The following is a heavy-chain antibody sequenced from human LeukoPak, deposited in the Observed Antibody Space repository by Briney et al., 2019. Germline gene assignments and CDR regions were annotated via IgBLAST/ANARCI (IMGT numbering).Heavy chain of an antibody. CDR2: IGGGDT. CDR1: GFDFSTYA. CDR3: AKDGQSFNSMWDYLDS. Sequence: GGSMRLSCAASGFDFSTYAMSWVRQAPGKGLEWVSGIGGGDTHYADSVKGRFTISRDNSKSTVELHMSSLRVEDTAVYYCAKDGQSFNSMWDYLDSWGRGTLVTVSS. V-gene: IGHV3-23*01. J-gene: IGHJ4*02. D-gene: IGHD1-26*01.